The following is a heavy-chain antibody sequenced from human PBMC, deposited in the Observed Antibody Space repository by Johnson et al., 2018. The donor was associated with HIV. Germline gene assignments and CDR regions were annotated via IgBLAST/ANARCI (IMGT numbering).Heavy chain of an antibody. CDR1: GFSFTNYA. D-gene: IGHD3-10*01. CDR2: TYSVGST. V-gene: IGHV3-NL1*01. CDR3: ARATWGRALLWFREHRDHAFDI. J-gene: IGHJ3*02. Sequence: QVQLVESAGGVLQPGISPTLSSSASGFSFTNYATQWVRHAPGKELDWVSVTYSVGSTYYADSVLGRFTIPRDNFKNTLYLQINSLRVEDTAVYYCARATWGRALLWFREHRDHAFDIWGQGTMVTVSS.